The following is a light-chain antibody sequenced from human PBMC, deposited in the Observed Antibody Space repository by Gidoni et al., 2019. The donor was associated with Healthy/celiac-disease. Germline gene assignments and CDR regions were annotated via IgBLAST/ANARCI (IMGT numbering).Light chain of an antibody. CDR2: KDS. J-gene: IGLJ2*01. V-gene: IGLV3-25*03. CDR3: QSADSSSTSVV. Sequence: SHAQTHPPSVSVSQGQTARIPCSGDALTKQYAYWYKQKPGQAPVLVIYKDSERPSGIPERFSGSSSGTTVTLTISGVQAEDEADYYCQSADSSSTSVVFGGGTKLTVL. CDR1: ALTKQY.